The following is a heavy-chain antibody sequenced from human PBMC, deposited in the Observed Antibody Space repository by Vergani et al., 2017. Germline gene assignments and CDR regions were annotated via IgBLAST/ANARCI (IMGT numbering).Heavy chain of an antibody. CDR1: GYSFTRYW. J-gene: IGHJ6*04. CDR3: ARQVAVAGKWWGPYYYYGMDV. CDR2: IDPSDSYT. D-gene: IGHD6-19*01. V-gene: IGHV5-10-1*01. Sequence: EVQLVQSGAEEKKRGESLRISCKGSGYSFTRYWLSWVRQLTGEGLEWMGRIDPSDSYTNYSPSFQGHVTLAADKSISTAYLQWSSLKASDTAIYYCARQVAVAGKWWGPYYYYGMDVWGERTTVTVPS.